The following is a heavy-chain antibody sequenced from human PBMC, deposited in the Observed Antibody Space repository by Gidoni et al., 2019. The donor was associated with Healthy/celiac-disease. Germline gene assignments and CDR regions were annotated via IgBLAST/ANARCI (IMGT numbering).Heavy chain of an antibody. CDR3: ASWPTIFGVVSWFDP. CDR1: GGSISSSSYY. J-gene: IGHJ5*02. Sequence: QLQLQESGPGLVKPSETLSLTCTVSGGSISSSSYYWGWIRQPPGKGLEWIGSIYCSGSTYYNPSLKSRGTISVDTSKNQFSLKLSSVTAADTAVYYCASWPTIFGVVSWFDPWGQGTLVTVSS. V-gene: IGHV4-39*01. D-gene: IGHD3-3*01. CDR2: IYCSGST.